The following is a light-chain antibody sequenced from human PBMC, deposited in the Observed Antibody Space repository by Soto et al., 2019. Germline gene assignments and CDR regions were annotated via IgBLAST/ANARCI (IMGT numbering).Light chain of an antibody. V-gene: IGKV1-5*03. Sequence: DIQMTQSPSTLSASVGDRVTITCRASQSIGSWLAWYQQKPGKAPKLLIYKASVLESGVPSRFSGSGSGTEFLLTISSLQPDDFATYYCQQYNNYLYTFGQGTKLEFK. CDR2: KAS. J-gene: IGKJ2*01. CDR1: QSIGSW. CDR3: QQYNNYLYT.